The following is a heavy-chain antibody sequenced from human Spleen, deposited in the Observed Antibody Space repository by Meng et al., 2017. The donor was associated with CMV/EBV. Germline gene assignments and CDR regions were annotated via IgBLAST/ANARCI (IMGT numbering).Heavy chain of an antibody. CDR1: FRFRNYA. D-gene: IGHD3-22*01. CDR3: AKGSYYDDSAVYNWFHP. CDR2: ISGSGGST. Sequence: FRFRNYAMSWVRQAPGKGLEWVSGISGSGGSTFYVDSVKGRFTISRDNSKNTLFLQMNSLRAEDTAVYYCAKGSYYDDSAVYNWFHPWGQGALVTVSS. J-gene: IGHJ5*02. V-gene: IGHV3-23*01.